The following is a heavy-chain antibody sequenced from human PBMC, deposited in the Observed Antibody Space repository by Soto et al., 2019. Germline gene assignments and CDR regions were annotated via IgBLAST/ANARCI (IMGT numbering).Heavy chain of an antibody. V-gene: IGHV3-9*03. J-gene: IGHJ4*02. Sequence: GGSLRLSCAASGFTFDDYAMHWVRQAPGKGLEWVSGISWNSGNIGYADSVKGRFTISRDNAKNSLYMQMNSLRAEDMTLYYCAHEKCRGRSCHMEYWWQATLVTVSS. CDR1: GFTFDDYA. CDR2: ISWNSGNI. CDR3: AHEKCRGRSCHMEY. D-gene: IGHD2-15*01.